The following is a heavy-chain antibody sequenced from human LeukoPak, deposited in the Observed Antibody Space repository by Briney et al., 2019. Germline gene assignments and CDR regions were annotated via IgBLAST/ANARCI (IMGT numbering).Heavy chain of an antibody. CDR2: IIPILGIA. CDR1: GGTFSSYA. D-gene: IGHD3-10*01. CDR3: AGRNMVRGVLNFDY. Sequence: SVKVSCKASGGTFSSYAISWVRQAPGQGLEWMGRIIPILGIANYAQKFQGRVTITADKSTSTAYMELSSLRSEETAVYYCAGRNMVRGVLNFDYWGQGTLVTVSS. J-gene: IGHJ4*02. V-gene: IGHV1-69*04.